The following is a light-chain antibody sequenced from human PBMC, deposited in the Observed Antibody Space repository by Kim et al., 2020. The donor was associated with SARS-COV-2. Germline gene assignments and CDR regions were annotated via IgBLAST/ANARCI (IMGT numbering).Light chain of an antibody. CDR2: DVT. CDR3: ISYIDTITLV. Sequence: QSALTQPASVSGSPGQSITISCTGTSRDIGGYNYVSWYQQYPGKAPKLMIYDVTERPSGISNRFSGSKSGNTASLTISGLQAEDEAHYYCISYIDTITLVFGGGTQLTVL. CDR1: SRDIGGYNY. J-gene: IGLJ2*01. V-gene: IGLV2-14*03.